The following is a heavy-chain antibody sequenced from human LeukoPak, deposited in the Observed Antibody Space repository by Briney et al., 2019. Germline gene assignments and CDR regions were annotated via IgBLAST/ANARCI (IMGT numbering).Heavy chain of an antibody. CDR1: GFTFSSYS. V-gene: IGHV3-48*01. Sequence: GGSLRLSCAASGFTFSSYSMNWVRQAPGKGLEWVSYISSSSSTIYYADSVKGRFTISRDNAKNSLYLQMNSLRAEDTAVYYCARDKSVVVPAAIGYYYYYGMDVWGQGTTVTVSS. J-gene: IGHJ6*02. CDR3: ARDKSVVVPAAIGYYYYYGMDV. CDR2: ISSSSSTI. D-gene: IGHD2-2*01.